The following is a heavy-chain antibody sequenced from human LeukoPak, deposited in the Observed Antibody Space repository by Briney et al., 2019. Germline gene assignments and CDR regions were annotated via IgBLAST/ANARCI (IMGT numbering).Heavy chain of an antibody. CDR3: ASSSSCSGGSCAFDY. D-gene: IGHD2-15*01. CDR2: IIPIFDTA. V-gene: IGHV1-69*13. CDR1: GGTFSSYA. J-gene: IGHJ4*02. Sequence: GASVKVSCKASGGTFSSYAISWVRQAPGQGLEWMGGIIPIFDTANYAQKFQGRVTITADESTSTAYMELSSLRSEDTAVYYCASSSSCSGGSCAFDYWGQGTLVTVSS.